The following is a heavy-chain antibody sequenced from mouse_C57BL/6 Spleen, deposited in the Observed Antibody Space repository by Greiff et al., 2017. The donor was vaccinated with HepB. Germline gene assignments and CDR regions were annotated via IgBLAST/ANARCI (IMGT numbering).Heavy chain of an antibody. D-gene: IGHD1-1*01. Sequence: EVQLQESGPELVKPGASVKISCKASGYTFTDYYMNWVKQSHGKSLEWIGDINPNNGGTSYNQKFKGKATLTVDKSSSTAYMELRSLTSEDSAVYYCARVDGSRDIDYWGQGTTVTVSS. CDR1: GYTFTDYY. CDR2: INPNNGGT. CDR3: ARVDGSRDIDY. J-gene: IGHJ2*01. V-gene: IGHV1-26*01.